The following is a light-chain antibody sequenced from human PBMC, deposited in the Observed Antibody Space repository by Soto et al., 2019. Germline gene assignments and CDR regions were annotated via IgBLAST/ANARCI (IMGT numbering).Light chain of an antibody. Sequence: DIQMTQSPSALSASVGDRVIITCRASQNINDNLAWYQQKPGKAPKLLIYEASKLQSGVPSRFSGSESGTEFTLTISSLQPDDFATYYCQQYDTYLWTFGRGTKVEIK. V-gene: IGKV1-5*03. J-gene: IGKJ1*01. CDR2: EAS. CDR1: QNINDN. CDR3: QQYDTYLWT.